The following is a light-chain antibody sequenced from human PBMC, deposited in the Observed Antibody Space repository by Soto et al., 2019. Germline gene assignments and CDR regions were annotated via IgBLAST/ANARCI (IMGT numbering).Light chain of an antibody. Sequence: HSVLTQPPSVSAAPGQTVTISCSGSSSNIGNNYVSWYQQLPGTAPKRLTYDNNKRPSGIPDRFSGSKSGTSGTLDITGLQTGDEADYYCATWDGSLPAEGFGGGTKVTVL. CDR3: ATWDGSLPAEG. CDR1: SSNIGNNY. J-gene: IGLJ2*01. CDR2: DNN. V-gene: IGLV1-51*01.